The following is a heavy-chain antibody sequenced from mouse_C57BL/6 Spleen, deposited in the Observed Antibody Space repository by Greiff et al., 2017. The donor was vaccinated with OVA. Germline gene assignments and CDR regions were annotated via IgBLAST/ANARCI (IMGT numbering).Heavy chain of an antibody. J-gene: IGHJ2*01. CDR2: INPYNGGT. V-gene: IGHV1-19*01. CDR3: ARGYDNY. CDR1: GYTFTDYY. Sequence: EVKLQESGPVLVKPGASVKMSCKASGYTFTDYYMNWVKQSHGKSLEWIGVINPYNGGTSYNQKFKGKATLTVDKSSSTAYMELNSLTSEDSAVYYCARGYDNYWGKGTTLTVSS. D-gene: IGHD2-2*01.